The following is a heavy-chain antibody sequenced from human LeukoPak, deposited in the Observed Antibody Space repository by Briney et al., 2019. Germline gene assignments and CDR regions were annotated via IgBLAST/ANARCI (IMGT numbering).Heavy chain of an antibody. D-gene: IGHD6-13*01. CDR2: INSDGSST. CDR1: GFTFSSYW. J-gene: IGHJ4*02. V-gene: IGHV3-74*01. CDR3: ARGIYSSSWYVDY. Sequence: GGSLRLSCAASGFTFSSYWMHWVRQAPGKGLVWVSRINSDGSSTSYADSVKGRFTISRDNAKNTLYLQMNSLRAEDTAVYYCARGIYSSSWYVDYWGQGTLVTVSS.